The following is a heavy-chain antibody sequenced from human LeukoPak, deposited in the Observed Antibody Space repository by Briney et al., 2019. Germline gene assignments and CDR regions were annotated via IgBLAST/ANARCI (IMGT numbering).Heavy chain of an antibody. J-gene: IGHJ6*02. V-gene: IGHV3-23*01. D-gene: IGHD6-19*01. CDR3: AKNVEVAGTWYYYDGMDV. CDR2: ISGSGGST. CDR1: GFTFSGYA. Sequence: PGASLRLSCAASGFTFSGYAMSWVRQSPGKGLEWVSTISGSGGSTYYADSVKGRFTISRDNSKNTLFLQMNSLRAEDTAVYYCAKNVEVAGTWYYYDGMDVWGQGTTVTVSS.